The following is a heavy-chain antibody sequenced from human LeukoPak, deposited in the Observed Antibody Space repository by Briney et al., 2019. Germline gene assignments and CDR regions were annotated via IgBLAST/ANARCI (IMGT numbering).Heavy chain of an antibody. CDR2: ISAYNGNT. Sequence: ASVKVSCKASGYTFTSYGISWVRQAPGQGLEWMGWISAYNGNTNYAQKLQGRVTMTTDTSTSTAYMELRSLRSDDTAVYYCARTTYYYDSSGYYPLRCWGQGTLVTVSS. V-gene: IGHV1-18*01. J-gene: IGHJ4*02. D-gene: IGHD3-22*01. CDR3: ARTTYYYDSSGYYPLRC. CDR1: GYTFTSYG.